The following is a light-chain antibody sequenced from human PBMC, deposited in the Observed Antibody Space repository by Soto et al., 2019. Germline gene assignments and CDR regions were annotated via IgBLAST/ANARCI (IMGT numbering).Light chain of an antibody. V-gene: IGLV2-23*01. CDR2: EGS. J-gene: IGLJ2*01. CDR1: SSDVGSYNL. Sequence: QSALTQPASVSGSPGQSITISCTGTSSDVGSYNLVSWYQQHPGKAPKLMIYEGSKRPSGVSNRFSGSKSGNTASLTISGLRAEDEADYYCQSYDNSLRASVFGGGTKLTVL. CDR3: QSYDNSLRASV.